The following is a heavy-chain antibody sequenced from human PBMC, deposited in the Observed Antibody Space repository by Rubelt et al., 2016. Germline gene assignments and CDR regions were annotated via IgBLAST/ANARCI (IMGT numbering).Heavy chain of an antibody. D-gene: IGHD1-20*01. CDR1: GLDFSSYV. CDR3: TRDVNWNFFDY. Sequence: VQLVESGGGVVQPGGSLRLSCAASGLDFSSYVMHWVRQVPGKGPMWVNRISHDGATPTYADSVKGRFTVSRDNAKNTMYLQMDSLRAEDTAVYYCTRDVNWNFFDYWGQGSLVTVSS. CDR2: ISHDGATP. J-gene: IGHJ4*02. V-gene: IGHV3-74*01.